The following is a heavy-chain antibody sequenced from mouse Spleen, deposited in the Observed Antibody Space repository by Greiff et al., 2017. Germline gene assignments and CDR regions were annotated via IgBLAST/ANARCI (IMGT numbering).Heavy chain of an antibody. D-gene: IGHD1-1*01. J-gene: IGHJ2*01. CDR1: GFTFSSYA. Sequence: EVQGVESGGGLVKPGGSLKLSCAASGFTFSSYAMSWVRQSPEKRLEWVAEISSGGSYTYYPDTVTGRFTISRDNAKNTLYLEMSSLRSEDTAMYYCARLYYYGSSPYFDYWGQGTTLTVSS. CDR3: ARLYYYGSSPYFDY. V-gene: IGHV5-9-4*01. CDR2: ISSGGSYT.